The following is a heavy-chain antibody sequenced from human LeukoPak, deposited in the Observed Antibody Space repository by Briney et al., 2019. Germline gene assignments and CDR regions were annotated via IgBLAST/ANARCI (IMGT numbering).Heavy chain of an antibody. Sequence: GASVKVSCKASGDSFSTYAISWVRQAPGQALEWMGGIFPMFETANYAQRFQGRLTITADIATSTAYMDLSSLRSEDTAVYYCARGVTSYGTRLTYWGQGTLVTVSS. D-gene: IGHD3-16*01. CDR3: ARGVTSYGTRLTY. CDR1: GDSFSTYA. CDR2: IFPMFETA. V-gene: IGHV1-69*06. J-gene: IGHJ4*02.